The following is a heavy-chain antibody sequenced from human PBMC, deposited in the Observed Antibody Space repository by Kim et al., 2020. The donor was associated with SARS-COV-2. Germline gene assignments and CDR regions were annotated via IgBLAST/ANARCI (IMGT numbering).Heavy chain of an antibody. CDR1: GGTFSSYA. Sequence: SVKVSCKASGGTFSSYAISWVRQAPGQGLEWMGGIIPIFGTANYAQKFQGRVTITADESTSTAYMELSSLRSEDTAVYYCARDKDYGDSGNWFDPWGQGTLVTVSS. CDR3: ARDKDYGDSGNWFDP. CDR2: IIPIFGTA. J-gene: IGHJ5*02. V-gene: IGHV1-69*13. D-gene: IGHD4-17*01.